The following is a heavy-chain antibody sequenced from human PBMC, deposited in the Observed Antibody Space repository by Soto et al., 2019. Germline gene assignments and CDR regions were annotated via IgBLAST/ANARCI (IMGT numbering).Heavy chain of an antibody. D-gene: IGHD3-22*01. J-gene: IGHJ5*02. CDR1: GFSLSTSGVG. CDR3: ARRPFYDTSPWFDP. Sequence: QITLKESGPTLVKPTQTLTLTCTFSGFSLSTSGVGVGWIRQPPGKALEWLALIYWDDDKRYSPSLKSRLTNTKDTSKNQVVLTMTNMGPVDTATYYCARRPFYDTSPWFDPWGQGTLVTVSS. V-gene: IGHV2-5*02. CDR2: IYWDDDK.